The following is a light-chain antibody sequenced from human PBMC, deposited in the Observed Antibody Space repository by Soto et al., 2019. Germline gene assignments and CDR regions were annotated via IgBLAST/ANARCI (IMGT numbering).Light chain of an antibody. CDR1: SSNIGSNT. J-gene: IGLJ1*01. V-gene: IGLV1-44*01. CDR3: AAWDDSLNGQGV. CDR2: SNN. Sequence: QLVLTQPPSASGTPGQRVTISCSGSSSNIGSNTVNWYQQLPGTAPKLLIYSNNQRPSGVPDRFSGSKSGTSASLAIRGLQSEDEADYYCAAWDDSLNGQGVFGTGTKLTVL.